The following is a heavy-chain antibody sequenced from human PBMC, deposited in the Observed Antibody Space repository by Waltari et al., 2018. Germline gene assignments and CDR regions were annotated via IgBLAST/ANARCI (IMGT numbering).Heavy chain of an antibody. CDR3: ARTWRENTFDI. CDR1: CFSLSGYS. J-gene: IGHJ3*02. CDR2: AGVDGTTM. V-gene: IGHV3-48*03. Sequence: EVQLVASGGGLVQPGRSMRLSCAASCFSLSGYSMSWVRQTAGKGLEWLAFAGVDGTTMYYADSVKGRFTISRDIRENSVYLQMNSLRVEDTGLFYCARTWRENTFDIWGQGTMVTVSS. D-gene: IGHD2-2*02.